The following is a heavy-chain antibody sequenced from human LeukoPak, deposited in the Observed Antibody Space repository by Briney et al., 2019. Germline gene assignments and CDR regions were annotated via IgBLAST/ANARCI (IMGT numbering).Heavy chain of an antibody. CDR1: GFTFSRYS. Sequence: PGGSLRLSCAAPGFTFSRYSMNWVRQATGKGLEWVSSISSSSNYIYYADSVKGRFTISRDNAKNSLYLQMNSLRAEHTAVYYCARANYPYCSCGSCYSGLYYYYYYMDVWGKGTTVTVSS. D-gene: IGHD2-15*01. V-gene: IGHV3-21*01. J-gene: IGHJ6*03. CDR3: ARANYPYCSCGSCYSGLYYYYYYMDV. CDR2: ISSSSNYI.